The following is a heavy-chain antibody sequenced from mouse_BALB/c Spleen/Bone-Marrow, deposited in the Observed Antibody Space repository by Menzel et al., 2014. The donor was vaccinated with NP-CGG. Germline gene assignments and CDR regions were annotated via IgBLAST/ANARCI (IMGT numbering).Heavy chain of an antibody. CDR1: GFTFSYYA. D-gene: IGHD2-14*01. Sequence: EVQGVEFGGGLVEPGGSLKLSCAASGFTFSYYAMSWVRQSPEKRLEWVAEISSGGSYTYYPDTVTGRFTISRDNAKNPLYLEMSSLRSEDTAMYYCARDRYSFDYWGQGTTLTVSS. CDR2: ISSGGSYT. V-gene: IGHV5-9-4*01. CDR3: ARDRYSFDY. J-gene: IGHJ2*01.